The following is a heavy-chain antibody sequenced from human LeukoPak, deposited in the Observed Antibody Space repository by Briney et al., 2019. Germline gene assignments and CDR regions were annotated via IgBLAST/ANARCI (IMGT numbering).Heavy chain of an antibody. CDR3: AKDRWYTSNWYEGDY. D-gene: IGHD6-13*01. CDR2: ISGSGGST. CDR1: GFTFSSYA. Sequence: GGSLRLSCAASGFTFSSYAMSWVRQAPGKGLEWVSAISGSGGSTYYADSVKGRFTISRDNSKNTLYLQMNSLRAEDTAVYYCAKDRWYTSNWYEGDYWGQGTLVTVSS. V-gene: IGHV3-23*01. J-gene: IGHJ4*02.